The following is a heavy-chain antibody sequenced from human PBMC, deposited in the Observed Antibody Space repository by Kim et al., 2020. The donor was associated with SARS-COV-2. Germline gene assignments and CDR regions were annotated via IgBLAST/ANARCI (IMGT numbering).Heavy chain of an antibody. CDR3: AREVAGRRLLYYYGMDV. V-gene: IGHV4-61*01. CDR1: GGSVSSGSYY. CDR2: IYYSGST. J-gene: IGHJ6*02. Sequence: SETLSLTCTVSGGSVSSGSYYWSWIRQPPGQGLEWIGYIYYSGSTNYNPSLKSRVTISVDTSKNQFSLKLSSVTAADTAVYYCAREVAGRRLLYYYGMDVWGQGTTVTVSS. D-gene: IGHD6-19*01.